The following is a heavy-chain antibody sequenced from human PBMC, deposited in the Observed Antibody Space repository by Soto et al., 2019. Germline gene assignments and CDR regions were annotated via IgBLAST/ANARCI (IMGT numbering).Heavy chain of an antibody. CDR3: GRVLGGATREIGFDS. Sequence: LSLTCSVSGASLNSSSYFWGWIRQPPGKALEFIGSMYYTGTTHYDPSLKSRVTISADRSKNQFSLRVNSVTAADTAVYHCGRVLGGATREIGFDSWGQGILVTVSS. V-gene: IGHV4-39*01. CDR2: MYYTGTT. J-gene: IGHJ4*02. CDR1: GASLNSSSYF. D-gene: IGHD3-16*01.